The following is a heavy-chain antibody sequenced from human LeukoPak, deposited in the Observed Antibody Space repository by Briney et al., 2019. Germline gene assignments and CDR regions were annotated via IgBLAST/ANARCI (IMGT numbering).Heavy chain of an antibody. CDR2: AYYNGDT. J-gene: IGHJ4*02. Sequence: PSETLSLTCSVSGDSISSFYWSWIRRPPGKGLEWIGFAYYNGDTKQNPSLKGRATLSVDTSKSQFSLKLTSVTAADTAVYYCAGFKSGPAFEYWGQGTLVTVSS. V-gene: IGHV4-59*01. CDR1: GDSISSFY. CDR3: AGFKSGPAFEY.